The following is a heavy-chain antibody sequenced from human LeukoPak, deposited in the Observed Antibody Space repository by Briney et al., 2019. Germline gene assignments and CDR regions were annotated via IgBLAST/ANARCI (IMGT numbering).Heavy chain of an antibody. CDR2: IYWNGVRT. Sequence: GGSLRLSCAASGFTFDDYGMSWVRQVPGKGLEWVSGIYWNGVRTGYADSVKGRFTISRDNAKNSLYLQMNSLRAEDTALYYCARLAYCGGDCPDQYYYYYYMDVWGKGATVTASS. CDR1: GFTFDDYG. CDR3: ARLAYCGGDCPDQYYYYYYMDV. V-gene: IGHV3-20*04. J-gene: IGHJ6*03. D-gene: IGHD2-21*02.